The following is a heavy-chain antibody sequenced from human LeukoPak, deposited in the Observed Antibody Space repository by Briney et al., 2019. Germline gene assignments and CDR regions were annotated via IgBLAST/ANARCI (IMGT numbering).Heavy chain of an antibody. Sequence: GGSLRLSCAASGFTFSSYAMSWVRQAPGEGLEWVSAISGSGGSTYYTDSVKGRFTISRDNSDNTLFVQMNSLRAEDTAVYYCAKHSSIYFGELDDWGRGTLVTVSS. D-gene: IGHD3-10*01. CDR2: ISGSGGST. CDR3: AKHSSIYFGELDD. V-gene: IGHV3-23*01. J-gene: IGHJ4*02. CDR1: GFTFSSYA.